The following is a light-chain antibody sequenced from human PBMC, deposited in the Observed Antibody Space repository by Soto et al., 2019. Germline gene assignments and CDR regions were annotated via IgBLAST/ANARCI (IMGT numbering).Light chain of an antibody. CDR2: EVS. CDR3: SSYTSSSTLEVV. V-gene: IGLV2-14*01. J-gene: IGLJ2*01. CDR1: SSDVGGYNY. Sequence: QSALTQPASVSGSPGQWITISCTGTSSDVGGYNYVSWYQQHPDKAPKLMIYEVSNRPSGVSNRFSGSKSDNTASLTISGLQAEDEADYYCSSYTSSSTLEVVFGGGTKLTVL.